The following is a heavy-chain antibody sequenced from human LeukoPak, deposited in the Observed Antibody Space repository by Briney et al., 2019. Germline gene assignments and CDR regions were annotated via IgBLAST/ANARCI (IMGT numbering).Heavy chain of an antibody. CDR3: AKGGTIYPYYFDY. J-gene: IGHJ4*02. CDR2: ISYDGSNK. D-gene: IGHD1-1*01. CDR1: GFTFSSYA. Sequence: PGGSLRLSCAASGFTFSSYAMHWVRQAPGKGLEWVAVISYDGSNKYYADSVKGRFTISRDNSKNTLYLQMNSLRVEDTAVYSCAKGGTIYPYYFDYWGQGTLVTVSS. V-gene: IGHV3-30-3*01.